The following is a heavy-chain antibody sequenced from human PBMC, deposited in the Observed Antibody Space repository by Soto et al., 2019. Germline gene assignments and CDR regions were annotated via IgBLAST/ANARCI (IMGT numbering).Heavy chain of an antibody. D-gene: IGHD6-13*01. CDR3: VRAAGIAAAGSSQGVL. CDR1: GFAIRSNA. V-gene: IGHV3-30*04. CDR2: ISFEGSYK. Sequence: GGSLRLSCEASGFAIRSNAIHWVRQAPGKGLEWVAVISFEGSYKYYADSVKGRFTVSRDNSKNTVSLQMDSLTGEDSALYYCVRAAGIAAAGSSQGVLWGQGTLVTVSS. J-gene: IGHJ4*02.